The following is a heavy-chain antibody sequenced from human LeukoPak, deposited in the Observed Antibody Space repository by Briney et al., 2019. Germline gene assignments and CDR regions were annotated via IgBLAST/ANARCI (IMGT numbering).Heavy chain of an antibody. D-gene: IGHD2-2*01. V-gene: IGHV3-30*04. CDR3: ARTGACSSTSCYLAFDI. CDR2: ISYDASNQ. CDR1: GFTFSSSA. Sequence: PGGSLRLSCAAFGFTFSSSAMHWVRQAPGKGLEWVAVISYDASNQYYADSVQGRFTISRDNSKNTLYLQMNSLRAEDTAVYYCARTGACSSTSCYLAFDIWGRGTLVTVSS. J-gene: IGHJ3*02.